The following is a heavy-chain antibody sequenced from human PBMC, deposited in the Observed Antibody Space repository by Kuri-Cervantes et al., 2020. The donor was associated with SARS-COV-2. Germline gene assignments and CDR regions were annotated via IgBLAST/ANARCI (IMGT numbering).Heavy chain of an antibody. Sequence: GGSLRLSCIASGFTFSNYWMHWVRQAPGKGLEWVSSISSSSSYIYYADSVKGRFTISRDNAKNSLYLQMNSLRAEDTAVYYCARDPSIITMATGAYFDYWGQGTLVTVSS. V-gene: IGHV3-21*01. CDR2: ISSSSSYI. CDR3: ARDPSIITMATGAYFDY. J-gene: IGHJ4*02. D-gene: IGHD3-10*01. CDR1: GFTFSNYW.